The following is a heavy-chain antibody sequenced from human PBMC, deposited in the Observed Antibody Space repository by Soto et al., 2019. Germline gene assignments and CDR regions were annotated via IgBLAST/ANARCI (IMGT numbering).Heavy chain of an antibody. CDR2: IVVGSGNT. D-gene: IGHD2-15*01. CDR1: GFTFTSSA. V-gene: IGHV1-58*02. J-gene: IGHJ4*02. Sequence: GASVKVSCKASGFTFTSSAMQWVRQARGQRLEWIGWIVVGSGNTNYAQKFQEGVTITRDMSTSTAYMELSSLRSEDTAVYYCAAGRYCSGGSCYPGTDFDYWGQGTLVTVSS. CDR3: AAGRYCSGGSCYPGTDFDY.